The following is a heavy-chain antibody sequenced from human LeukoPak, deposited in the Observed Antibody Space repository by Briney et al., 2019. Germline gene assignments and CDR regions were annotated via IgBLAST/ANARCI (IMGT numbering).Heavy chain of an antibody. CDR2: ISSSGSTI. J-gene: IGHJ4*02. Sequence: GGSLRLSCAASGFTFSSYEMNWVRQAPGKGLEWVSYISSSGSTIYYADSVKGRFTISRDNAKNSLYLQMNSLRAEDTAVYYCASDVGLTPYDYWGQGTLVTVSS. CDR1: GFTFSSYE. V-gene: IGHV3-48*03. CDR3: ASDVGLTPYDY.